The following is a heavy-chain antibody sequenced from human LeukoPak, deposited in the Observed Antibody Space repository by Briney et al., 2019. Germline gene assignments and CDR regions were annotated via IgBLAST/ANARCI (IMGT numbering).Heavy chain of an antibody. CDR2: VKGDGRTT. Sequence: GGSLRLSCAASGLNFSDFWTHWVRQPPGKGLVWVALVKGDGRTTIYADSVKGRFTISRDNAKNTLYLQMNSLRADDSGIYYCATGHSYGYDYWGQGVLVTVSS. J-gene: IGHJ4*02. CDR1: GLNFSDFW. V-gene: IGHV3-74*01. D-gene: IGHD5-18*01. CDR3: ATGHSYGYDY.